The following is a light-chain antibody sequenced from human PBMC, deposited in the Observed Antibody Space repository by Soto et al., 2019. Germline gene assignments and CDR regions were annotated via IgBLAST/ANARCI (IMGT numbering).Light chain of an antibody. Sequence: DIQMTQSPSTLSASVGDRVTITCRASQSIPSWLAWYQQKPGKAPTRLIYKAASLETGGPSRFIGSGSWTEVTLTIISLQPDDFATYYCQQYNSYSPYTFGQGTKLEIK. V-gene: IGKV1-5*03. J-gene: IGKJ2*01. CDR1: QSIPSW. CDR3: QQYNSYSPYT. CDR2: KAA.